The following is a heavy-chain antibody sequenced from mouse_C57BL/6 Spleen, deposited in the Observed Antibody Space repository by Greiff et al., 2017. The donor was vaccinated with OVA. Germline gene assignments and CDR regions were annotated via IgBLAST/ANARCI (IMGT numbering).Heavy chain of an antibody. J-gene: IGHJ1*03. V-gene: IGHV1-26*01. CDR3: ARGDYGSSWWYFDV. D-gene: IGHD1-1*01. CDR1: GYTFTDYY. Sequence: VQLQQSGPELVKPGASVKISCKASGYTFTDYYMNWVKQSHGKSLEWIGDINPNNGGTSYNQKFKGKATLTVDKSSSTAYMELRSLTSEDSAVYYCARGDYGSSWWYFDVWGTGTTVTVSS. CDR2: INPNNGGT.